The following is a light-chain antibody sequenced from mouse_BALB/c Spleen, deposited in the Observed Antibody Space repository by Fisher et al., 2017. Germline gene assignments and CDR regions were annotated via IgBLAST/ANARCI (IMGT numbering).Light chain of an antibody. CDR3: QQWSSNPLT. CDR2: STS. Sequence: DIVMTQTPAIMSASPGERVTMTCSASSSVSSSYLHWYQQKSGASPKLWIYSTSNLASGVPARFSGSGSGTSYSLTISSMEGEDAATYYCQQWSSNPLTFGAGTKLELK. J-gene: IGKJ5*01. V-gene: IGKV4-57-1*01. CDR1: SSVSSSY.